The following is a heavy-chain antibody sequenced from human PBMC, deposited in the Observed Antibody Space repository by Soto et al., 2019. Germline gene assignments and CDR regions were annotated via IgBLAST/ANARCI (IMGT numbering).Heavy chain of an antibody. CDR1: GDSISGFY. D-gene: IGHD1-1*01. CDR2: IYATGTT. J-gene: IGHJ5*02. Sequence: SETLSLTCPVSGDSISGFYWSWIRTSAGKGLEWIGRIYATGTTDYNPSLKSRVMLSVDTSKKQFSLKLRSVTAADTAVYYCVRDGTKTLRDWFDPWGQGISVTVSS. V-gene: IGHV4-4*07. CDR3: VRDGTKTLRDWFDP.